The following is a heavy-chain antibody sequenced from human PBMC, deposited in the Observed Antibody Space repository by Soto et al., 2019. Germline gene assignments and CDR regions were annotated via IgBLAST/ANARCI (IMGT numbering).Heavy chain of an antibody. CDR2: IIPIFGTA. V-gene: IGHV1-69*06. J-gene: IGHJ6*02. Sequence: SVKVSCKASGGTFSSYAISWVRQAPGQGLEWMGGIIPIFGTANYAQKFQGRVTLTADKSTNTAYMELSSLRSEDTAVYYCARNGGPLGSYYYGMDVWGQGTTVTVSS. CDR3: ARNGGPLGSYYYGMDV. D-gene: IGHD3-16*01. CDR1: GGTFSSYA.